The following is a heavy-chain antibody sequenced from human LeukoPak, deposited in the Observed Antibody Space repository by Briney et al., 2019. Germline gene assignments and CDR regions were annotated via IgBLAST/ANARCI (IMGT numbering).Heavy chain of an antibody. CDR3: ARNMGDY. CDR2: ISHDGSHK. Sequence: GRSLRLSCAASGFTFSTYGMHWVRQAPGKGLEWVAVISHDGSHKYYGDSVKGRFTISRDNAKNSLYLQMNSLRAEDAAVYYCARNMGDYWGQGTLVTVSS. J-gene: IGHJ4*02. D-gene: IGHD2/OR15-2a*01. V-gene: IGHV3-30-3*01. CDR1: GFTFSTYG.